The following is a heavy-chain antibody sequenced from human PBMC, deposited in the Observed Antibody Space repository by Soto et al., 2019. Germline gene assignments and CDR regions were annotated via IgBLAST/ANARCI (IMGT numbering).Heavy chain of an antibody. CDR1: GGTFSSYA. Sequence: SVKVSCKASGGTFSSYAISWVRQAPGQGLEWMGGIIPIFGTANYAQKFQGRVTITADESTSTAYMELSSLRSDDTAVYYCARGVRLFRGSFDPWGQGTLVTVSS. V-gene: IGHV1-69*13. CDR3: ARGVRLFRGSFDP. D-gene: IGHD2-15*01. CDR2: IIPIFGTA. J-gene: IGHJ5*02.